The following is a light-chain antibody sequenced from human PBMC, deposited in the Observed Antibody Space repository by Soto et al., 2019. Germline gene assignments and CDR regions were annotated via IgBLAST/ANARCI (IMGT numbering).Light chain of an antibody. CDR2: DAY. V-gene: IGKV1-5*01. Sequence: DIQMTQSPSILSASVGDRVTITCRASQSIRSWLAWYQQKPGKAPKLLIYDAYSLESGVPSRFSGSGSGTEFTLTISSLQPDDFATFYCQHYNSHSPTFGQGTKVDIK. CDR3: QHYNSHSPT. J-gene: IGKJ1*01. CDR1: QSIRSW.